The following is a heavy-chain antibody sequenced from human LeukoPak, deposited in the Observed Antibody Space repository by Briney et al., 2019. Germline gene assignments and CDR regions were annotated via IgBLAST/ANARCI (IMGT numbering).Heavy chain of an antibody. V-gene: IGHV4-59*08. CDR2: VYYSGST. D-gene: IGHD6-19*01. CDR3: ARPHSSGWYGAFDY. CDR1: GGSISSYY. J-gene: IGHJ4*02. Sequence: SETPSLTCTVSGGSISSYYWSWIRQPPGQGLEWIGYVYYSGSTNYNPSLKSRVTISVDTSKNQFSLKLSTVTAADTAVYYCARPHSSGWYGAFDYWGRGTLVTVSS.